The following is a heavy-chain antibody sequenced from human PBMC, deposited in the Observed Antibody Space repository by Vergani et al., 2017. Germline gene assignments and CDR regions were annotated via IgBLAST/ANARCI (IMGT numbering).Heavy chain of an antibody. Sequence: EVQLVESGGGLVQPGGSLRLSCAASGFTVSSNYMSWVRQAPGKGLEWVSVIYSDGGTYHADSVKGRFTFSRDNSKNTLYLQMNSLRVEDTAIYYCAKARDPNCKGGNCYSYYYGLDLWGQGTTVTVSS. J-gene: IGHJ6*02. D-gene: IGHD2-15*01. CDR3: AKARDPNCKGGNCYSYYYGLDL. CDR2: IYSDGGT. V-gene: IGHV3-66*01. CDR1: GFTVSSNY.